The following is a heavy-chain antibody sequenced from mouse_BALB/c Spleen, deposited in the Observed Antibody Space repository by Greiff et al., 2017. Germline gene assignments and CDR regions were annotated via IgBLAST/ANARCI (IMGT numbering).Heavy chain of an antibody. D-gene: IGHD2-2*01. Sequence: EVHLVESGGGLVKPGGSLKLSCAASGFTFSSYTMSWVRQTPEKRLEWVATISSGGSYTYYPDSVKGRFTISRDNAKNTLYLQMSSLKSEDTAMYYCTRDGGYDWIAYWGQGTLVTVSA. CDR1: GFTFSSYT. CDR2: ISSGGSYT. CDR3: TRDGGYDWIAY. J-gene: IGHJ3*01. V-gene: IGHV5-6-4*01.